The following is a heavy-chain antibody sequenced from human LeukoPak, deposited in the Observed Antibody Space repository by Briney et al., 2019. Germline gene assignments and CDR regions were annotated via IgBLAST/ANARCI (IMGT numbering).Heavy chain of an antibody. CDR2: INTNTGNP. D-gene: IGHD5-18*01. V-gene: IGHV7-4-1*02. Sequence: GGSVKVSCKASGYTFTTYAMNWVRQAPGPGVEGVGWINTNTGNPAYAQGFTGRFVFSLDTSVSTAYLQISSLKADDTAVYYCAREVAIGRAAMEGLLHWGQGTLVTVSS. CDR3: AREVAIGRAAMEGLLH. CDR1: GYTFTTYA. J-gene: IGHJ4*02.